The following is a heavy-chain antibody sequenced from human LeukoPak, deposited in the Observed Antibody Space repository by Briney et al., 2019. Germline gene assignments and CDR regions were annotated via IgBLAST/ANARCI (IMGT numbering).Heavy chain of an antibody. V-gene: IGHV4-59*01. Sequence: SEALALTWTGPGGSIRCYLWCLVRQAPGEGVGLVGFFYYRGRTNYNPFLKGRVTLSVDTSKNQFPLKLSSVTAADTAVYYCARDIRGYYFDYWGQGTLVTVSS. J-gene: IGHJ4*02. CDR1: GGSIRCYL. CDR2: FYYRGRT. D-gene: IGHD1-14*01. CDR3: ARDIRGYYFDY.